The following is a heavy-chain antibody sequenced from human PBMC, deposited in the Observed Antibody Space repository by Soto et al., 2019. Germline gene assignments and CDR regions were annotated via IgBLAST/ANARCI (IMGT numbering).Heavy chain of an antibody. CDR2: INPNRGDT. D-gene: IGHD3-3*02. CDR1: GYTFTGYY. CDR3: ARDAHF. Sequence: GAAVKVSCKACGYTFTGYYLHWVRQAPGQGLEWMGWINPNRGDTSYAQKFQGRVAMTRNMSTSTVYLELSSLKSDDTAVFYCARDAHFWGQGSLVTVSS. V-gene: IGHV1-2*02. J-gene: IGHJ4*02.